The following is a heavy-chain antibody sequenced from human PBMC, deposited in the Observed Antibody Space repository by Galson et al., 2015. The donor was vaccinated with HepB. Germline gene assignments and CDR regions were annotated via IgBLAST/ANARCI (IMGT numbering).Heavy chain of an antibody. CDR1: GYKFTNYW. Sequence: QSGAEVKKPGDSLRISCEGSGYKFTNYWITWVRQMPGKGLEWMGRIDPSQSYTNYSPSFQGHVTISADKSITTAYLQWSSLKASDTAMYFCGRLNHYDGIHGMDVWGQGTTVTVSS. V-gene: IGHV5-10-1*01. CDR3: GRLNHYDGIHGMDV. D-gene: IGHD3-22*01. J-gene: IGHJ6*02. CDR2: IDPSQSYT.